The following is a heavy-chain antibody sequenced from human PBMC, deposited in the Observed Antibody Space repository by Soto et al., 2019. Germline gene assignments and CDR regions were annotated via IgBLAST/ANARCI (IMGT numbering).Heavy chain of an antibody. CDR1: GYTFTSYG. CDR3: ARVSWPYGSDYYYYGMDV. J-gene: IGHJ6*02. D-gene: IGHD4-17*01. CDR2: ISAYNGNT. V-gene: IGHV1-18*01. Sequence: VQLVQSGAEVKKPGASVQVSCKASGYTFTSYGISWVRQAPGQGLEWMGWISAYNGNTNYAQKLQGRVTMTTDTSTSTAYMELRSLRSDDTAVYYCARVSWPYGSDYYYYGMDVWGQGTTVTVSS.